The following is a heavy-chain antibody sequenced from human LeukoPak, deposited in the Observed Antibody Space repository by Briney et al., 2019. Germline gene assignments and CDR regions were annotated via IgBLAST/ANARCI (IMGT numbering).Heavy chain of an antibody. CDR1: GFTFSDYY. V-gene: IGHV3-11*04. J-gene: IGHJ6*03. CDR2: ISSSGSTI. D-gene: IGHD1-7*01. CDR3: ARMLGTGTTFFYYYYMDV. Sequence: GGSLRLSCAASGFTFSDYYMSWIRQAPGKGLEWVSYISSSGSTIYYADSVKGRFTISRDNAKNSLYLQMNSLRAEDTAVYYCARMLGTGTTFFYYYYMDVWGKGTTVTVSS.